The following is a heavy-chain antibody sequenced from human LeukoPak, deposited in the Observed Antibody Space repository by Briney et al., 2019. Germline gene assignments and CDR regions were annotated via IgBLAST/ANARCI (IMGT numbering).Heavy chain of an antibody. CDR1: GGSISSYY. J-gene: IGHJ4*02. CDR2: IYSSGST. D-gene: IGHD3-10*01. CDR3: ARTSARGAQFDY. Sequence: SETLSLTCSVSGGSISSYYWSWIRQPAGKGLEWIGRIYSSGSTNYNPSLKTRVTMSLDTSKNQFSLNLTTVTAADAAVYYCARTSARGAQFDYWGQGTLVTVSS. V-gene: IGHV4-4*07.